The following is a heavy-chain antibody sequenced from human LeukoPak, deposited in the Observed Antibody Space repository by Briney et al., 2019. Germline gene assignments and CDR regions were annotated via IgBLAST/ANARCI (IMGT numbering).Heavy chain of an antibody. D-gene: IGHD2/OR15-2a*01. J-gene: IGHJ4*02. V-gene: IGHV4-34*01. CDR3: ARDVSFRGAPYYFDY. CDR2: INHSGST. CDR1: GGSFSGYY. Sequence: SETLSLTCAVYGGSFSGYYWSWIRQPPGKGLEWIGEINHSGSTNYNPSLKSRVTISVDTSKNQFSLKLSSVTAADTAVYYCARDVSFRGAPYYFDYWGQGTLVTVSS.